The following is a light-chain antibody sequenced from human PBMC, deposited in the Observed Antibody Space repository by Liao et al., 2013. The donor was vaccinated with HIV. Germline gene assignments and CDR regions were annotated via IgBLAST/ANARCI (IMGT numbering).Light chain of an antibody. J-gene: IGLJ2*01. V-gene: IGLV3-1*01. CDR1: KLGDKY. CDR2: QDN. CDR3: QAWDSSTVV. Sequence: SYELTQPPSVSVSPGQTASITCSGDKLGDKYACWYQQKAGQSPVVVIYQDNKRPLGIPERFSGSNSGNTATLTISGTQAMGEADYYCQAWDSSTVVFGGGTKLTVL.